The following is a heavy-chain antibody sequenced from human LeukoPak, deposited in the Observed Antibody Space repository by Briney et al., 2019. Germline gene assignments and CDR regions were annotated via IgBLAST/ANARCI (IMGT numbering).Heavy chain of an antibody. D-gene: IGHD4-11*01. CDR1: GGSISSYH. Sequence: SETLSLTCTVSGGSISSYHWSWIRQPPGKGLEWIGYIYYSGSTNYNPSLNSRVTISVDTSKNQFSLKLSSVTAADTAVYYCATSLDYSRDYMDVWGKGTTVTVSS. V-gene: IGHV4-59*01. CDR2: IYYSGST. J-gene: IGHJ6*03. CDR3: ATSLDYSRDYMDV.